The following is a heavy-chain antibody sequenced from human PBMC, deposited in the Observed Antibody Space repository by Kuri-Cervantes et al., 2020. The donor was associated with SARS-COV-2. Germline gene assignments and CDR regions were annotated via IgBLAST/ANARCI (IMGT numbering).Heavy chain of an antibody. J-gene: IGHJ3*02. V-gene: IGHV1-3*01. CDR2: INAVNGNT. CDR3: ARDRGSQWLAFYDAFDI. D-gene: IGHD6-19*01. CDR1: GYIFTNYA. Sequence: ASVKVSCKASGYIFTNYALHWVRQAPGRRLEWMGWINAVNGNTKYSQKFQGRVTITRDTSASTAYMELSSLRSEDTALYYCARDRGSQWLAFYDAFDIWGQGTMVTVSS.